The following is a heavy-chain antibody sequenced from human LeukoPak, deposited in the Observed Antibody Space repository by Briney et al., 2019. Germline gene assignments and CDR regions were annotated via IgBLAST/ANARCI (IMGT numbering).Heavy chain of an antibody. D-gene: IGHD3-10*01. CDR1: GFTFSRYS. V-gene: IGHV3-48*04. CDR2: ISRSSSTI. Sequence: GGSLRLFCAASGFTFSRYSMNWVRQAPGKGLEWVSYISRSSSTIHYADSVKGRFTISRDNAKSSLFLQMNSLRAEDTAVYYCARDGGATMVRGVATYDSWGQGTLVTVSS. CDR3: ARDGGATMVRGVATYDS. J-gene: IGHJ4*02.